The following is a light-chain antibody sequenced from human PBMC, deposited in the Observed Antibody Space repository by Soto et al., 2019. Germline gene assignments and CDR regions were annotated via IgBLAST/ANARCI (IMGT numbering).Light chain of an antibody. Sequence: DIEMTQSPSSLSASVGDRVTITCRASQSISTYLNWYQQKGGKAPKLLIHGASTLQSGVPLRFSGSGSGTDFTLTISSLQHENFATYYCQQGYSTLLSFGGGTKVELK. CDR3: QQGYSTLLS. CDR1: QSISTY. J-gene: IGKJ4*01. CDR2: GAS. V-gene: IGKV1-39*01.